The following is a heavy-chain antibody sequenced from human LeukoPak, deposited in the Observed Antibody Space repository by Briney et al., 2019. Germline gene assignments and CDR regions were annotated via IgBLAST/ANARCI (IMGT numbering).Heavy chain of an antibody. Sequence: GGSLRLSCAASGFTFSDYYMSWIRQAPGKGLEWVSYISSSGSTIYYADSVKGRFTISRDNAKNSLYLQMNCLRAEDTAVYYCARTPSSSFFRGRWFDPWGQGTLVTVSS. D-gene: IGHD6-6*01. CDR3: ARTPSSSFFRGRWFDP. CDR1: GFTFSDYY. CDR2: ISSSGSTI. V-gene: IGHV3-11*01. J-gene: IGHJ5*02.